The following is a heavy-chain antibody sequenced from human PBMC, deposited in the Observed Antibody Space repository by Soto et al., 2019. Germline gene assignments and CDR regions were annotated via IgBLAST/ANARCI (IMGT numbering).Heavy chain of an antibody. CDR1: GFTFSSYA. V-gene: IGHV3-64*04. J-gene: IGHJ4*02. Sequence: GGSLRLSCSASGFTFSSYAMHWVRQAPGKGLEYVSAISSNGGSTYYADSVKGRFTISRDNSKNSLYLQMNSLRAEDTAVYYCARGRFQVASYFDYWGQGTLVTVSS. CDR3: ARGRFQVASYFDY. CDR2: ISSNGGST. D-gene: IGHD3-3*01.